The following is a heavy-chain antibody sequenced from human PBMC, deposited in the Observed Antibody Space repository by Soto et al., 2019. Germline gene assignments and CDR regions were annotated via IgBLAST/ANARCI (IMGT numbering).Heavy chain of an antibody. CDR3: AGRAMAVTWLDP. J-gene: IGHJ5*02. D-gene: IGHD6-19*01. V-gene: IGHV1-69*01. CDR2: IVPLIGTT. Sequence: QVRLVQSGAELKRPGSSVKVSCRVSGDSDGIYNIAWVRQAPGQGLDWLGGIVPLIGTTDYSQRFRGRVTITADESTGTAYLELHSLKSEDTAVYYCAGRAMAVTWLDPWGQGTPVIVSA. CDR1: GDSDGIYN.